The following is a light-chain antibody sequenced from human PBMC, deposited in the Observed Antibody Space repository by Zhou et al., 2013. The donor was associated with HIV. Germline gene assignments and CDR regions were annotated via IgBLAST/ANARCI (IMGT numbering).Light chain of an antibody. CDR1: QNVLHSNGYNY. V-gene: IGKV2-28*01. CDR2: LGS. Sequence: EIVLTQSPLSLPVTPGEPASISCRADQNVLHSNGYNYLDWYLQRPGQSPQLLIYLGSNRASGAPDRFSGSGSGRDFTLKISRVEADDVGVYYCMQSLPPITFGQGTRLEIK. J-gene: IGKJ5*01. CDR3: MQSLPPIT.